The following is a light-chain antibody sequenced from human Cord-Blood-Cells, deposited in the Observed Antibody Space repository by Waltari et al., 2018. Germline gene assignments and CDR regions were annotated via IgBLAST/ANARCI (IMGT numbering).Light chain of an antibody. CDR1: SSDVGSYNL. J-gene: IGLJ7*01. CDR2: EVS. CDR3: CSYAGSSTAV. V-gene: IGLV2-23*02. Sequence: QSALTQPASVSGSPGQSITISCTGTSSDVGSYNLVSWYQQHPGKAPKLMIYEVSKRPSGVSNRCSGSKSGNTASLTISGLQAEDEADYYCCSYAGSSTAVFGGGTQLTVL.